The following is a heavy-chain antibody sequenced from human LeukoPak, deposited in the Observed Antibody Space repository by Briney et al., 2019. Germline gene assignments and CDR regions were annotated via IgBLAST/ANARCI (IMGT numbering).Heavy chain of an antibody. CDR3: ARDRHTRMAGEDWFDP. V-gene: IGHV1-2*02. CDR2: INPNSGGT. D-gene: IGHD3-16*01. CDR1: GYTFTGYY. Sequence: ASVKLSCNASGYTFTGYYIHWLRQASGHGVKCVGWINPNSGGTNYPHTLHLRITMTRDTSINTAYMELSRLRSDDAAVYYCARDRHTRMAGEDWFDPWGQGTLVVVSS. J-gene: IGHJ5*02.